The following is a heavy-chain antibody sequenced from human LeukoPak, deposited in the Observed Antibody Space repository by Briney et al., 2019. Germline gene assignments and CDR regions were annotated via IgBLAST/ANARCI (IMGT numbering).Heavy chain of an antibody. CDR2: LYYTGST. D-gene: IGHD6-13*01. CDR1: GGSISSGSYY. J-gene: IGHJ4*02. V-gene: IGHV4-39*01. CDR3: ASVYSLYDN. Sequence: SQTLSLTSTVSGGSISSGSYYWSWIRQSPGKGLEWIGGLYYTGSTYYNPSLKSRITISVDTSKNQFSLKLTSVTAADTAVYYCASVYSLYDNWGQGILVIVSS.